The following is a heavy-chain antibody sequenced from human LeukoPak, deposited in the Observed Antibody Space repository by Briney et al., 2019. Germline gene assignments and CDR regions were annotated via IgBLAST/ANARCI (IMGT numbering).Heavy chain of an antibody. CDR2: IKPDGSEK. J-gene: IGHJ4*02. V-gene: IGHV3-7*05. D-gene: IGHD6-13*01. CDR3: AKSGKILDSRSWYLYFDY. CDR1: AFTFRTYW. Sequence: GGSLRLSCAASAFTFRTYWMSWVRQAPGKGLEWVAMIKPDGSEKYYVDSVKGLFTISRDNVKNSLYLQMTSLRAEDTAVYFCAKSGKILDSRSWYLYFDYWGQGTLVTVSS.